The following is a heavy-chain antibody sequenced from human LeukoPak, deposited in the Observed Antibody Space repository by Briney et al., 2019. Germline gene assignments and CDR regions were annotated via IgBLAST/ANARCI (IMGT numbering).Heavy chain of an antibody. Sequence: GGSLRLSCAASGFTFSSNYMSWVRQAPGKGLEWVSVIYSGGSTYYTDSVKGRFTISRDNSKNTLYLQMNSLRAEDTAVYYCARDWQWLGPPYFDYWGQGTLVTVSS. V-gene: IGHV3-66*01. CDR3: ARDWQWLGPPYFDY. CDR2: IYSGGST. J-gene: IGHJ4*02. D-gene: IGHD6-19*01. CDR1: GFTFSSNY.